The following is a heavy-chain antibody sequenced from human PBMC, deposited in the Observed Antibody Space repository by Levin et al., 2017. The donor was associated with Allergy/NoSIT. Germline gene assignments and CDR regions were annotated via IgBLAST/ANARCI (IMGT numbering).Heavy chain of an antibody. J-gene: IGHJ4*02. CDR1: GFTFNSFA. V-gene: IGHV3-23*01. CDR2: ISAYGEST. CDR3: AKDGTLLATSEDYLDS. Sequence: TGESLKISCAASGFTFNSFALSWVRQAPGEGLEWVSTISAYGESTYYADSVKGRFTISRDNSRNTLYLLMSSLSAEDTAVYYCAKDGTLLATSEDYLDSWGQGTQLTVSS. D-gene: IGHD5-12*01.